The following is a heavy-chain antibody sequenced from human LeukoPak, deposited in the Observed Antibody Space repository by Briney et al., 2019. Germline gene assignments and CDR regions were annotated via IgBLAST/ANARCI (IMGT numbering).Heavy chain of an antibody. Sequence: HPGGSLRLSCAVPGFTFSSYWMSWVRQAPGKGLEWVANIKQDGSDKYYVGSVKGRFTISRDNAKNSLYLQMNSLRAEDTAVYYCTRPSGGYSYDYWGQGTLVTVSS. V-gene: IGHV3-7*01. CDR1: GFTFSSYW. J-gene: IGHJ4*02. D-gene: IGHD5-18*01. CDR2: IKQDGSDK. CDR3: TRPSGGYSYDY.